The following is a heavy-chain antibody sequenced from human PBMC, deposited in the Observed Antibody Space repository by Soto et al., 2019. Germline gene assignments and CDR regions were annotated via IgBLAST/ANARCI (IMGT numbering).Heavy chain of an antibody. CDR3: ARDPLYYDFWSGPVGMDV. V-gene: IGHV1-2*02. CDR2: INPNSGGT. CDR1: GYTFTGYY. Sequence: ASVKVSCKGSGYTFTGYYMHWVRQAPGQGLEWMGWINPNSGGTNYAQKFQGRVTMTRDTSISTAYMELSRLRSDDTAVYYCARDPLYYDFWSGPVGMDVWGQGTTVTVSS. D-gene: IGHD3-3*01. J-gene: IGHJ6*02.